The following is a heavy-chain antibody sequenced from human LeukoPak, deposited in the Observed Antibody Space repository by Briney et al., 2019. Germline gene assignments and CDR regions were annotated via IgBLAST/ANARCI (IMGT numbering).Heavy chain of an antibody. CDR2: IYYSGST. V-gene: IGHV4-39*01. CDR3: ARQISPGRFDP. Sequence: PSETLSLTCTVSGGSISSSSYYWGWIRQPPGKGLEWIGSIYYSGSTYYNPSLKSRVTISVDTSKNQFSLKLSSVTAADTAVYYCARQISPGRFDPWGQGTLVTVSS. D-gene: IGHD2/OR15-2a*01. CDR1: GGSISSSSYY. J-gene: IGHJ5*02.